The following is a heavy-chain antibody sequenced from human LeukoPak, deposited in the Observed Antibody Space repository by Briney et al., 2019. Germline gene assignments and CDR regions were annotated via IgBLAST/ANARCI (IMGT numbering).Heavy chain of an antibody. V-gene: IGHV3-23*01. D-gene: IGHD7-27*01. CDR1: GFTFRSYW. CDR2: ISGSGGST. J-gene: IGHJ4*02. Sequence: GGSLRLSCAASGFTFRSYWMSWVRQAPGKGLEWVSAISGSGGSTYYADSVKGRFTISRDNANNSLYLQMNSLRPEGTALYYCVKGNWGDYWGQGALVTVSS. CDR3: VKGNWGDY.